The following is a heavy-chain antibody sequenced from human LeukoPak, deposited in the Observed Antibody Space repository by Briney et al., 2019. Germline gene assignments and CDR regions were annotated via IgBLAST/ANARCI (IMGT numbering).Heavy chain of an antibody. CDR1: GGSFGACY. CDR3: AGPGAGDLDY. J-gene: IGHJ4*02. V-gene: IGHV4-34*01. Sequence: PSETLSLTCAVYGGSFGACYWSWIRQPPGKGLEWIGEINHSGSTNYNPSLKSRVTISVDTSKNPFSLKLSSVTAADTAVYYCAGPGAGDLDYWGQGTLVTVSS. CDR2: INHSGST. D-gene: IGHD3-10*01.